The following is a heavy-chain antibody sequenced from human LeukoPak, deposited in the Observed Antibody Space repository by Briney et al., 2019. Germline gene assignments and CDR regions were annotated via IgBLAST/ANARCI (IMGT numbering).Heavy chain of an antibody. D-gene: IGHD2-15*01. CDR2: FTGSGGST. CDR3: AKGSRSGGSYYFDY. J-gene: IGHJ4*02. V-gene: IGHV3-23*01. CDR1: GFTFSSYA. Sequence: GGSLRLSCAASGFTFSSYAMSWVRQAPGKGLEWVSTFTGSGGSTYYADSVKSRFTISRDNSKNTLYLQMNSLRAEDTAVYYCAKGSRSGGSYYFDYWGQGTLVTVSS.